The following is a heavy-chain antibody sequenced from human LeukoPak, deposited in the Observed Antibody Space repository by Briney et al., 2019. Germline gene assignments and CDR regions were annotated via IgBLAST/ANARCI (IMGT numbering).Heavy chain of an antibody. CDR1: GYTFTDYT. V-gene: IGHV1-3*01. Sequence: ASVKVSCKASGYTFTDYTMHWLRQAPGQRLDWMGWINGGSGNTKYSPEFQGRVTITRDTSASTAYMELSSLRSEDTAVYYCARDLGIAAAEGIDYWGQGTLVTVSS. CDR2: INGGSGNT. D-gene: IGHD6-13*01. CDR3: ARDLGIAAAEGIDY. J-gene: IGHJ4*02.